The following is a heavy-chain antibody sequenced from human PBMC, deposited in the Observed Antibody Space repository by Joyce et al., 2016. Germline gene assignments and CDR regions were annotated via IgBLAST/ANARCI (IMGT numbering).Heavy chain of an antibody. CDR3: AKFFMSATPGPNDALDI. CDR2: ISYDGSNK. V-gene: IGHV3-30*18. J-gene: IGHJ3*02. D-gene: IGHD3-10*02. CDR1: GFTFSIYG. Sequence: QVQLVESGGGVVQPGMSLRLSCAASGFTFSIYGMHWVRQAPGKGLEWVAVISYDGSNKHYRDSVKGRFTISRDNSKNTLYLQMNDLRAEDTAVYYCAKFFMSATPGPNDALDIWGQGTMVTVSS.